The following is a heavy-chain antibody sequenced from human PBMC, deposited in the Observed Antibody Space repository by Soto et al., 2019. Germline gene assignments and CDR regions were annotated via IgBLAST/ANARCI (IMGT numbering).Heavy chain of an antibody. J-gene: IGHJ6*02. V-gene: IGHV1-69*01. D-gene: IGHD2-2*01. CDR1: GGTFSSYA. CDR3: ARSQGSSTSLEIYYYYYYGMDV. Sequence: QVQLVQSGAEVKKPGSSVKVSCKASGGTFSSYAISWVRQAPGQGLEWMGGIIRISETTNAAQKVQGRVTITADESKSTAYMELSSLRSEDTAVYYCARSQGSSTSLEIYYYYYYGMDVWGQGTTVTVSS. CDR2: IIRISETT.